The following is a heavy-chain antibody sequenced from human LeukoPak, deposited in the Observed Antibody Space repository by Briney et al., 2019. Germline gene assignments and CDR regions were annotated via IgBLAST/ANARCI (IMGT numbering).Heavy chain of an antibody. Sequence: PSETLSLTCSVSDDSITIYYWTWIRQPPGKGLEWIGYIDHTGTTNYNPSLNSRVTISRDTSKNQFSLKLSSVTAADTAVYYCARSVEGYCRGGNCYYYSYYMDVWGKGPRSPSP. CDR2: IDHTGTT. D-gene: IGHD2-15*01. CDR3: ARSVEGYCRGGNCYYYSYYMDV. V-gene: IGHV4-59*01. J-gene: IGHJ6*03. CDR1: DDSITIYY.